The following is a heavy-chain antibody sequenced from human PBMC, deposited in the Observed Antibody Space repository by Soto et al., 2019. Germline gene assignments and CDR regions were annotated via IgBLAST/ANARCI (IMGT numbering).Heavy chain of an antibody. CDR1: GYSITAGGYY. J-gene: IGHJ4*02. V-gene: IGHV4-31*08. Sequence: KASETLSLTCFVSGYSITAGGYYWSWIRHHPGKGLEWIGSFYSSGSIIYNPSLRSRVSISGDTSSNQFSMSLTSVTAADTAVYYCVATYRGTPARPYLDLWGQGTPVTVSS. D-gene: IGHD1-1*01. CDR3: VATYRGTPARPYLDL. CDR2: FYSSGSI.